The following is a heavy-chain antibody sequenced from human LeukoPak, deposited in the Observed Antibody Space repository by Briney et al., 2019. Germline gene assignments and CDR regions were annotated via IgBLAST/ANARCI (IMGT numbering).Heavy chain of an antibody. D-gene: IGHD6-6*01. CDR3: ARRLYSSSTYNWFDP. Sequence: SETLSLTCAVYGGSFSGYYWSWIRQPPGKGLEWLGEINHSGSTNYNPSLKSRVTISVDTSKNQFSLKLSSVTAADTAVYYCARRLYSSSTYNWFDPWGQGTLVAVSS. V-gene: IGHV4-34*01. CDR2: INHSGST. J-gene: IGHJ5*02. CDR1: GGSFSGYY.